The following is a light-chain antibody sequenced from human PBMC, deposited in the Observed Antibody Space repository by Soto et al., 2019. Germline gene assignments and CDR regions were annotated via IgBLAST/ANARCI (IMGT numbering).Light chain of an antibody. CDR2: HAS. CDR1: QSISSW. Sequence: DLQMTQSPSTLSASVGDRVTITCRASQSISSWLAWYQQKPGKAPKLLIYHASSLQSGVPLRFSGSGSGTEFTLTISSLQPDDFATYYCQQYNLYPETFGQGTKVDI. V-gene: IGKV1-5*01. J-gene: IGKJ1*01. CDR3: QQYNLYPET.